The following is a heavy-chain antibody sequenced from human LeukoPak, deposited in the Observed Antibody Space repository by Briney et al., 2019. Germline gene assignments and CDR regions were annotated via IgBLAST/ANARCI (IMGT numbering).Heavy chain of an antibody. CDR3: ARHSDRLIVNAFDY. CDR2: MFYSGNT. V-gene: IGHV4-39*01. Sequence: PSETLSLTCTVAGGSITSTNYFWGWIRQPPGKGLEWIGSMFYSGNTHYNPSLRGRVTISADTSKNQFSLKLSSVTAADTAVYYCARHSDRLIVNAFDYWGQGTLVTVSS. J-gene: IGHJ4*02. D-gene: IGHD1-26*01. CDR1: GGSITSTNYF.